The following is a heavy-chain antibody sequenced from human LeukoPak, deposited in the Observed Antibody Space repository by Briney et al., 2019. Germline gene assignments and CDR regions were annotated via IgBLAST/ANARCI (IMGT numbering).Heavy chain of an antibody. CDR3: AKDQAVVSGFDY. CDR2: ISGSGGST. CDR1: GFTFSSYA. D-gene: IGHD5/OR15-5a*01. Sequence: GGSLRLSSAASGFTFSSYAMSWVRQAPGKGRGGVSAISGSGGSTYYADSVKGRFTISRDNSKNTLYLQMNSLRAEDTAVYYCAKDQAVVSGFDYWGQGTLVTVSS. J-gene: IGHJ4*02. V-gene: IGHV3-23*01.